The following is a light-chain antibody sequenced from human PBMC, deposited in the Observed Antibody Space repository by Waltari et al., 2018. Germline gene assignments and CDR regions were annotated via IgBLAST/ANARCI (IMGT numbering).Light chain of an antibody. CDR2: GAS. Sequence: EIVITQSPATLSVSPGERATLSCRASQSIRSDLAWYQQKPGQTPRLLIYGASTRATGIPARFSGSGSGTDFTLTISGLQSEDFAVYYCQQYNDWPPTWTFGQGTKVEI. CDR1: QSIRSD. CDR3: QQYNDWPPTWT. V-gene: IGKV3-15*01. J-gene: IGKJ1*01.